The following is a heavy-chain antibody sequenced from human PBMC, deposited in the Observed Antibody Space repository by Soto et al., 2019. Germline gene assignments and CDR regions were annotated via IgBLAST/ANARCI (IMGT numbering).Heavy chain of an antibody. CDR3: ALERVGGSGFVGAFDI. CDR1: GGTFSSYT. D-gene: IGHD6-19*01. CDR2: IIPILGIA. Sequence: VKVSCKASGGTFSSYTISWVRQAPGQGLEWMGRIIPILGIANYAQKFQGRVTITADKSTSTAYMELSSLRSEDTAVYYCALERVGGSGFVGAFDIWGQGTMVTVSS. J-gene: IGHJ3*02. V-gene: IGHV1-69*02.